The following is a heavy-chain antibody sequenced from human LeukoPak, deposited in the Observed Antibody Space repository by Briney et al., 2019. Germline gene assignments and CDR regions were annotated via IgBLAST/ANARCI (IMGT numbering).Heavy chain of an antibody. CDR1: GFTFSSYE. D-gene: IGHD5-18*01. J-gene: IGHJ5*02. Sequence: GGSLRLSCAASGFTFSSYEMNWVRQAPGKGLEWVSYISSSGSTIYYADVVKGRFTISRDNAKNSLYLQMNSLRAEDTAVYYCARGDTAMVSWFDPWGQGTLVTVSS. V-gene: IGHV3-48*03. CDR3: ARGDTAMVSWFDP. CDR2: ISSSGSTI.